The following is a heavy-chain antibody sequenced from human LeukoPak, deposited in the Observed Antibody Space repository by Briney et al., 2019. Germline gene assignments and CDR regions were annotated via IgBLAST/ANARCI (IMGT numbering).Heavy chain of an antibody. V-gene: IGHV3-20*04. D-gene: IGHD1-26*01. CDR1: GFAFDEHG. CDR2: INRSGGST. CDR3: ARAPTTSPFYFDY. Sequence: SGGSLRLSCTASGFAFDEHGMSWVRQVPGKGLEWVSGINRSGGSTGYADPLRGRFTISRDNAKNSLYLQMDSLRAEDTALYYCARAPTTSPFYFDYWGQGTLVTVSS. J-gene: IGHJ4*02.